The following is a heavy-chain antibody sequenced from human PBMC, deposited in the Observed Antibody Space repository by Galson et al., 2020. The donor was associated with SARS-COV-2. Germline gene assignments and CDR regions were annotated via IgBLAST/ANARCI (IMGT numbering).Heavy chain of an antibody. CDR2: IWDDDK. J-gene: IGHJ4*02. D-gene: IGHD1-26*01. Sequence: SGPTLVKPTQTLTLTCTFSGFSLSTSGVGVGWIRQPPGKALEWLALIWDDDKRYSPSLKSRLTITKDTSKNQVVLTMTNMDPVDTATYYCAHRQTIEYSFDYWGQGTLVTVSS. V-gene: IGHV2-5*02. CDR3: AHRQTIEYSFDY. CDR1: GFSLSTSGVG.